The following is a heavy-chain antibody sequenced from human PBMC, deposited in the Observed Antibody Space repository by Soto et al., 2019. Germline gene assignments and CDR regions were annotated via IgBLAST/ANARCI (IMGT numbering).Heavy chain of an antibody. J-gene: IGHJ6*03. CDR2: INPNSGGT. CDR1: GYTFTGYY. Sequence: ASVKVSCKASGYTFTGYYMHWVRQAPGQGLEWMGWINPNSGGTNYAQKFQGWVTMTRDTSISTAYMELSRLRSDDTAVYYCAREPLKDGIRYYYYMDVWGKGTTVTVSS. V-gene: IGHV1-2*04. CDR3: AREPLKDGIRYYYYMDV. D-gene: IGHD5-18*01.